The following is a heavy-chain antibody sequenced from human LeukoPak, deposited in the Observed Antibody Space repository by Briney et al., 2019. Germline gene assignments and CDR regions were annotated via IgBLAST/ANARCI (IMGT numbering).Heavy chain of an antibody. V-gene: IGHV3-21*06. Sequence: GGSLRLSCAATGFTFSTYAMNWVRQAPGKGLEWVSSMSNSIHYADSVKGRFTISRDNAKNLLYLQMNSLRDDDTAVYYCARETLEAFDFWGQGTMVTVSS. CDR2: MSNSI. J-gene: IGHJ3*01. CDR3: ARETLEAFDF. CDR1: GFTFSTYA. D-gene: IGHD1-1*01.